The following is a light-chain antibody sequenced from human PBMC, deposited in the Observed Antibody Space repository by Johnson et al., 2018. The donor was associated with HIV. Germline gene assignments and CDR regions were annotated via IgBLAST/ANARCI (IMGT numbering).Light chain of an antibody. CDR3: GTWDSSLSAYV. V-gene: IGLV1-51*01. J-gene: IGLJ1*01. CDR1: SSNIGNNY. CDR2: DNN. Sequence: QSVLTQPPSVSAAPGQKVTISCSGSSSNIGNNYVSWYQQLPGTAPKLLIYDNNKRPSGIPDRFSGSKSGTSATLGITGLQTGDESEYYRGTWDSSLSAYVFGTGTKVTVL.